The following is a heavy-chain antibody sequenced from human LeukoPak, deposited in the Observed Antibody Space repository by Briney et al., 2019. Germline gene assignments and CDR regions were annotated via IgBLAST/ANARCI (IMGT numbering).Heavy chain of an antibody. J-gene: IGHJ6*03. CDR2: ISGSSSYI. Sequence: SGGSLRLSCAASGFTFSSYSMNWVRQAPGKGLEWVSFISGSSSYIYYADSVKGRFTISRDNAKNSLYLQMNSLRAEDTAVYYCARSEMGYYNYYMDVWGKGTTVTISS. CDR3: ARSEMGYYNYYMDV. CDR1: GFTFSSYS. D-gene: IGHD5-24*01. V-gene: IGHV3-21*01.